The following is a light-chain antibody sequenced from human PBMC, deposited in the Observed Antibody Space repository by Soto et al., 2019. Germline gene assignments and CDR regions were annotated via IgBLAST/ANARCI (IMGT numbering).Light chain of an antibody. CDR1: QSISSW. CDR3: QQYTNYPWT. CDR2: DVS. V-gene: IGKV1-5*01. J-gene: IGKJ1*01. Sequence: DIQMTQSPPTLSASVGDRVTITCRASQSISSWLAWYQQRPVKAPNLLIYDVSSLESGVPSRFSGSGSGTEFTLTISSLQPDDFATYYCQQYTNYPWTFGQGTQVEIK.